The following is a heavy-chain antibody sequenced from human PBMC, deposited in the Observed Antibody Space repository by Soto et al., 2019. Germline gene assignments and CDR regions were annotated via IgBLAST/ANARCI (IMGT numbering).Heavy chain of an antibody. CDR2: IYHSGST. V-gene: IGHV4-4*02. CDR3: ARRGTWGVDYFDY. J-gene: IGHJ4*02. D-gene: IGHD1-1*01. CDR1: GGSISSSNW. Sequence: QVQLQESGPGLVKPSGTLSLTCAVSGGSISSSNWWSWVRQPPGKGLGCLGEIYHSGSTNYNPSLKSRVTISVDKSKNQFSLKLSSVTAADTAVYYCARRGTWGVDYFDYWGQGTLVTVSS.